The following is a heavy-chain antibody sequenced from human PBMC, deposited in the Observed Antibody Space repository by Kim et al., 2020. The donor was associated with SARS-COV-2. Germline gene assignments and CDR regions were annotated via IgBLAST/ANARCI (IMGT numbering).Heavy chain of an antibody. CDR2: INTGNGNT. Sequence: ASVKVSCKASGYAFVNYAIHWVRQAPGQRLEWMGWINTGNGNTKCSRNFQGRVTFTRDTVATTAYMEMSSRTSGDTAVYYCVKDLPVAGTFSYFHQWGQG. D-gene: IGHD6-19*01. J-gene: IGHJ1*01. CDR1: GYAFVNYA. CDR3: VKDLPVAGTFSYFHQ. V-gene: IGHV1-3*04.